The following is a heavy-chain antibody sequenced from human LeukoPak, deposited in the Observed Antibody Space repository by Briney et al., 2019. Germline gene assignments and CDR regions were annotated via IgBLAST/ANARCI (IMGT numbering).Heavy chain of an antibody. V-gene: IGHV4-59*01. Sequence: KTSETLSLTCTVSGGSISSYYWSWIRQPPGKGLEWIGYIYYSGSTNYNPSLKSRVTISVDTSKNQFSLKLSSVTAADTAVYYCARDFTMVRGNFDYWGQGTLVTVSS. CDR3: ARDFTMVRGNFDY. J-gene: IGHJ4*02. CDR2: IYYSGST. CDR1: GGSISSYY. D-gene: IGHD3-10*01.